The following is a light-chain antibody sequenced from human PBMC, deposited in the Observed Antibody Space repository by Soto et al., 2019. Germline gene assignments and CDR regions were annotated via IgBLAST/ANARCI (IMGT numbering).Light chain of an antibody. CDR2: DVS. CDR1: RSAVGGYNY. J-gene: IGLJ2*01. V-gene: IGLV2-14*01. CDR3: SSYTSSSTVV. Sequence: QSVLTQPASVSGSPGQSITISCTGTRSAVGGYNYVSWYQQHPGKAPKLMIYDVSNRPSGVSNRFSGSKSGNTASLTISGLQAEDEADYYCSSYTSSSTVVFGGGTKVTVL.